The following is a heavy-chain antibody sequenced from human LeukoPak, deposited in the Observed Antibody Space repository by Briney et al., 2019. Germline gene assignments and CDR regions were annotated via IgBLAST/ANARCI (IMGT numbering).Heavy chain of an antibody. CDR2: IYYSGSS. J-gene: IGHJ4*02. V-gene: IGHV4-59*01. CDR3: ARAGFWSGDFDY. Sequence: SETLSLTCTVSGGSISSYYWIWIRQPPGKGLEWIGYIYYSGSSNYNPSLKSRVTISVDTSKNQFSLKLSSVTAADTAVYYCARAGFWSGDFDYWGQGTLVTVSS. D-gene: IGHD3-3*01. CDR1: GGSISSYY.